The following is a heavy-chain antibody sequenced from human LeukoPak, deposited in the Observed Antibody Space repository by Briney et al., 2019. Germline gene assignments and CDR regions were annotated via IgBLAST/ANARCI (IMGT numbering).Heavy chain of an antibody. V-gene: IGHV3-9*01. CDR2: ISWNSGSI. CDR3: AKGSANARPYYFDY. CDR1: GFTFDDYA. D-gene: IGHD2-15*01. Sequence: PGRSLRLSCAASGFTFDDYAMHWVRQAPGKGLEWVSGISWNSGSIGYADSVKGRFTISRDNSKNTLYLQMNSLRAEDTAIYYCAKGSANARPYYFDYWGQGTLVTVSS. J-gene: IGHJ4*02.